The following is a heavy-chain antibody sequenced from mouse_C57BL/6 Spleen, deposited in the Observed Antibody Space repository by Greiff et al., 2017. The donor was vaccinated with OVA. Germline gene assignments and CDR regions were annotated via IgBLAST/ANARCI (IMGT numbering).Heavy chain of an antibody. CDR1: GYTFTSYW. V-gene: IGHV1-61*01. J-gene: IGHJ1*03. CDR2: IYPSDSET. D-gene: IGHD1-1*01. Sequence: VQLQQPGAELVRPGSSVKLSCKASGYTFTSYWMDWVKQRPGQGLEWIGNIYPSDSETHYNQKFKDKATLTVDKSSSTAYMQLSSLTSEDSAVYYCASALIYYDGSSGYFDVWGTGTTVTVSS. CDR3: ASALIYYDGSSGYFDV.